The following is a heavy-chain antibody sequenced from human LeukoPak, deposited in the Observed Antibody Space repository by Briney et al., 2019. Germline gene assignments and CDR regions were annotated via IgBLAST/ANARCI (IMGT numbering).Heavy chain of an antibody. J-gene: IGHJ3*02. D-gene: IGHD7-27*01. CDR2: FDPEDGET. Sequence: ASVKVSCKVSGYTLTELSMHWVRQTPGKGLEWMGGFDPEDGETIYAQKFQGRVTMTEDTSTDTAYMELSSLRSEDTAVYYCATDPLRANWGRDAFDIWGQGTMVTVSS. CDR1: GYTLTELS. CDR3: ATDPLRANWGRDAFDI. V-gene: IGHV1-24*01.